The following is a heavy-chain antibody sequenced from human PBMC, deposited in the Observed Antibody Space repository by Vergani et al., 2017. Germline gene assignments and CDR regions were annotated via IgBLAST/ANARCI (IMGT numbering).Heavy chain of an antibody. Sequence: EVQLVESGGGLVQPGGSLRLSCAASGFTFSTYWMTWVRQAPGKGLEWVANIKQDGSEKDYVDSVKGRFTISRDNAKSSLSLQMNSLRAEDTAVYYCARGRGHSGYDFYDYYYYMDVWGKGTTVTVSS. J-gene: IGHJ6*03. CDR1: GFTFSTYW. V-gene: IGHV3-7*01. CDR3: ARGRGHSGYDFYDYYYYMDV. CDR2: IKQDGSEK. D-gene: IGHD5-12*01.